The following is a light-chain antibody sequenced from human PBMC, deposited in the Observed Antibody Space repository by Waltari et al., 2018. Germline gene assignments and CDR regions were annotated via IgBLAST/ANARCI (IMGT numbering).Light chain of an antibody. J-gene: IGLJ1*01. CDR3: SSYTSSSTVV. CDR2: DVI. CDR1: SSDVGGYNY. Sequence: QSALTQPASVSGSPGQSITISCPRTSSDVGGYNYFSWYQQHPGKAPTLMIYDVITRPSGVSNRFSGSKSGNTASLTISGLQAEDEADYYCSSYTSSSTVVFGTGTKVTVL. V-gene: IGLV2-14*01.